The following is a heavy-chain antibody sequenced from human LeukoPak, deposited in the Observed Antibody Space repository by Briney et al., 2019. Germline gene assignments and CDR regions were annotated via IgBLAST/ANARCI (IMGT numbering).Heavy chain of an antibody. CDR2: LHPGGRT. CDR1: GLTVNSNY. CDR3: ARDAGVGYDSYGLDV. Sequence: GGSLRLSCAVSGLTVNSNYMSWVRQAPGQGLEWVSLLHPGGRTYYADSVKGRFTIFGDNAKNTLHLQMDSLGVEDTAVYYCARDAGVGYDSYGLDVWGQGTTVTVAS. V-gene: IGHV3-53*05. D-gene: IGHD5-12*01. J-gene: IGHJ6*02.